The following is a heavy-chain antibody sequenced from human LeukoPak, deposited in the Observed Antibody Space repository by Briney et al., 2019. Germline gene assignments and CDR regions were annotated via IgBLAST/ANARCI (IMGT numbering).Heavy chain of an antibody. CDR3: ARGQVSGYGTDYYYYYYMDV. V-gene: IGHV1-8*03. Sequence: ASVRVSSTASGYTFTGYDINWVRQATGQRLEWMGWKNTNRDNTGYAQKSQGRVTITRNTSISTAYMEVSSRSSEDTACYYCARGQVSGYGTDYYYYYYMDVWGKGTTVTVSS. CDR1: GYTFTGYD. J-gene: IGHJ6*03. CDR2: KNTNRDNT. D-gene: IGHD5-12*01.